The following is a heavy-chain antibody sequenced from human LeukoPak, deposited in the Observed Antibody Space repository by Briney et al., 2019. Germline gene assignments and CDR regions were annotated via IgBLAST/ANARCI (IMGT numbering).Heavy chain of an antibody. J-gene: IGHJ3*02. CDR1: GVSISSSSYY. Sequence: PSETLSLTCDVSGVSISSSSYYWGWIRQPPGKGLEWIGSIYYSGSTYYNPSLKSRVTISVDTSKNQFSLKLSSVTAADTAVYYCAREKIHYCAFDIWGQGTMVTVSS. CDR3: AREKIHYCAFDI. V-gene: IGHV4-39*07. D-gene: IGHD2-15*01. CDR2: IYYSGST.